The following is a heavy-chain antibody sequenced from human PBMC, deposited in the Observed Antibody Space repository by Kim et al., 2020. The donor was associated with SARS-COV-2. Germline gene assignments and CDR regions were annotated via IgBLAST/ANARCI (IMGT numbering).Heavy chain of an antibody. CDR3: ARFKSTSCPMLFCGMDV. CDR2: ISSSSSYI. V-gene: IGHV3-21*01. Sequence: GGSLRLSCAASGFTFSSYSMNWVRQAPGKGLEWVSSISSSSSYIYYADSVKGRFTISRDNAKNSLYLQMNSLRAEDTAVYYCARFKSTSCPMLFCGMDVWGQGTTVTVSS. CDR1: GFTFSSYS. J-gene: IGHJ6*02. D-gene: IGHD2-2*01.